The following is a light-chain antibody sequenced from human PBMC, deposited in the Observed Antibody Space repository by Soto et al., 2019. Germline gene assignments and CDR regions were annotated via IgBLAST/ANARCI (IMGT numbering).Light chain of an antibody. CDR2: GAS. CDR3: QQYNNWPQT. V-gene: IGKV3-15*01. Sequence: EIVMTQSPATLSVSPGERATLSCRASQSVRSNLAWYQQKPGQAPRLLIYGASTRATGLPARFSGSGSGTEFTLTISSLQSEDFAVYYCQQYNNWPQTFGQGTKVDIK. J-gene: IGKJ1*01. CDR1: QSVRSN.